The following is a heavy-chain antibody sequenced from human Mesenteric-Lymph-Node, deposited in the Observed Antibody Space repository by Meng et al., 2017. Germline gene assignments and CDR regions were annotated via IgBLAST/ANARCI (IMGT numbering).Heavy chain of an antibody. CDR1: RYTFPSYV. J-gene: IGHJ6*02. CDR3: AIPLVATDIGNYYVMHV. CDR2: INPIFGTA. Sequence: SSVTVSCQVSRYTFPSYVISGVRQAPGQGLDWMGGINPIFGTANHAQKFHGRVTIAADESTSTAYMELSSLRSEDTTVYYCAIPLVATDIGNYYVMHVWGQGTTVTVSS. D-gene: IGHD5-12*01. V-gene: IGHV1-69*13.